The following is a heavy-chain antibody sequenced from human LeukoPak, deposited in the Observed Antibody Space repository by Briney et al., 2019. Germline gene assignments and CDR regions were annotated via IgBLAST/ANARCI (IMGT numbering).Heavy chain of an antibody. Sequence: QSGGSLTLSCAASGFSFSYYGIRWVRQPPGRGRGWVGVILSLGNKEDYADSVKGRFTISRDNSKNTWYLQMDSLRGEETALYYCARDDDTSGHYSNFGYWGQGTLVTVSS. V-gene: IGHV3-33*01. D-gene: IGHD3-22*01. CDR3: ARDDDTSGHYSNFGY. J-gene: IGHJ4*02. CDR2: ILSLGNKE. CDR1: GFSFSYYG.